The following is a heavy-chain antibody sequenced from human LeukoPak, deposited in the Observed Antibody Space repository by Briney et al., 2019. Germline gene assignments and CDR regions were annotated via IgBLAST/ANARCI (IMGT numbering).Heavy chain of an antibody. D-gene: IGHD1-26*01. J-gene: IGHJ6*02. CDR3: ARDGHELILTYYYGMDV. V-gene: IGHV1-18*01. CDR1: GYTFTSYG. CDR2: ISAYNGNT. Sequence: ASVKVSCKASGYTFTSYGISWVRQAPGQGLEWMGWISAYNGNTNYAQKLQGRVTMTTDTSTSTAYMELRSLRSDDTAVYYCARDGHELILTYYYGMDVWGQGTTVTVSS.